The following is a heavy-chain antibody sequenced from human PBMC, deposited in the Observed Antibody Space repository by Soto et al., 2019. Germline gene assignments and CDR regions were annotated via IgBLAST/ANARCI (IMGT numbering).Heavy chain of an antibody. J-gene: IGHJ6*02. CDR3: AKILQLGDYAYYYYGMDV. CDR2: ISYDGNNK. CDR1: GFTFSSYG. V-gene: IGHV3-30*18. D-gene: IGHD4-17*01. Sequence: QVQLVESGGGVVQPGRSLRLSCAASGFTFSSYGMHWVRQAPGKGLEWVAVISYDGNNKYYADSVKGRFTNSRDNSKYTLYLQMNSLRAEETAVYYCAKILQLGDYAYYYYGMDVWGQGTTVTVSS.